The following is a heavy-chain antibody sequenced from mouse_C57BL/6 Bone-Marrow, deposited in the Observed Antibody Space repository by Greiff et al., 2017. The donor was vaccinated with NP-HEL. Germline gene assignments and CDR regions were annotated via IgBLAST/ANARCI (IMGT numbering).Heavy chain of an antibody. CDR1: GYAFSSSW. Sequence: VKLQESGPELVKPGASVKISCKASGYAFSSSWMNWVKQRPGKGLEWIGRIYPGDGDTNYNGKFKGKATLTADKSSSTAYMQLSSLTSEDSAVYFCARDFNYYGSSFDYWGQGTTLTVSS. J-gene: IGHJ2*01. D-gene: IGHD1-1*01. CDR3: ARDFNYYGSSFDY. CDR2: IYPGDGDT. V-gene: IGHV1-82*01.